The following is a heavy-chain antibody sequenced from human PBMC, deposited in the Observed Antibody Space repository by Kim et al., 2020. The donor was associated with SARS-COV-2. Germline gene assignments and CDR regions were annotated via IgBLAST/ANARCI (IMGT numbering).Heavy chain of an antibody. CDR2: IWYDGSNT. Sequence: GGSLRLSCAASGFTFSSYAMHWVRQAPGKGLEWVAVIWYDGSNTYYADSVKGRFTISRDNSKNTLYLQMNSLRAEDTAVYYCAKDTENGRAVAGYGFGYWGQGTLVTVSS. D-gene: IGHD6-19*01. J-gene: IGHJ4*02. V-gene: IGHV3-33*06. CDR1: GFTFSSYA. CDR3: AKDTENGRAVAGYGFGY.